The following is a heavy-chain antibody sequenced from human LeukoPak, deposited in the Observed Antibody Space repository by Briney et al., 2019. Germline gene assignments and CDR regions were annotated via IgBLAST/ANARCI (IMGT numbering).Heavy chain of an antibody. Sequence: SLWPSCTPPGYTFTHSGIIRVRQAPGQGLEWTGWINPNNGNTNYAQKFQGRVTMTTDTSTRTAYMELRSLRSDDTAVYFCSREITTGNFDYLGQGTLVTVSS. J-gene: IGHJ4*02. D-gene: IGHD4-11*01. V-gene: IGHV1-18*01. CDR2: INPNNGNT. CDR1: GYTFTHSG. CDR3: SREITTGNFDY.